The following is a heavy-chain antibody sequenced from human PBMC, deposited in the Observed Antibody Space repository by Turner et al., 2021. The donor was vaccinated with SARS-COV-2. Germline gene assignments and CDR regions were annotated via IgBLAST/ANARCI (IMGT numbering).Heavy chain of an antibody. CDR3: ARDHYDILTGYYELMDV. CDR2: IDWDDDK. Sequence: QVTLSASGPALVTPTQTLTLPCAFSGFSLSTSGMCVSWIRQPPGKALEWLASIDWDDDKYYSTSLKTRLTISQDTSKNQVVLKMNNMDPVDTATYYCARDHYDILTGYYELMDVWGQGTTVTVSS. D-gene: IGHD3-9*01. CDR1: GFSLSTSGMC. J-gene: IGHJ6*02. V-gene: IGHV2-70*15.